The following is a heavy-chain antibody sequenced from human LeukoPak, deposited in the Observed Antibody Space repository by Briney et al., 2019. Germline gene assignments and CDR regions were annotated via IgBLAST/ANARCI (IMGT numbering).Heavy chain of an antibody. Sequence: PGGSLRLSCAASGFTFNNYAMSWVRQAPGKGLEWVSTIGYSGGGTYYADSVKGRFTISRDNSKNTLYLQVNSLRAEDTAVYYCAKDGTVTGPGWFDPWGQGTLDTVSS. CDR2: IGYSGGGT. CDR1: GFTFNNYA. CDR3: AKDGTVTGPGWFDP. V-gene: IGHV3-23*01. J-gene: IGHJ5*02. D-gene: IGHD2-21*02.